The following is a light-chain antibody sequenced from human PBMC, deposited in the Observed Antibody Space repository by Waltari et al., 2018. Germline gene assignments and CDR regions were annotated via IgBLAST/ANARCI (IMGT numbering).Light chain of an antibody. Sequence: EIVLTQSQGPLSLSPGERATLSCRASQSIGRYLAWYQQKPDQAPRLLIYGASSRATGIPDRFSGSGSGTDFSLTISRLEPEDFAVYYCQNHERLPATFGQGTKVEIK. CDR2: GAS. V-gene: IGKV3-20*01. J-gene: IGKJ1*01. CDR3: QNHERLPAT. CDR1: QSIGRY.